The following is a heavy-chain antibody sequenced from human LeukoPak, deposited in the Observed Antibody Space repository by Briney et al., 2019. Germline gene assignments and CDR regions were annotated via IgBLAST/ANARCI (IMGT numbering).Heavy chain of an antibody. J-gene: IGHJ4*02. V-gene: IGHV3-7*01. CDR1: GFTFSSYW. CDR3: ARVQWELRGVGSYFEY. CDR2: IKQDGCEK. D-gene: IGHD1-26*01. Sequence: PGGSLRLSCVVSGFTFSSYWMRWVRQAPGKGREWVANIKQDGCEKYYVDSVKGRFTMSRDNAKNSLYLKMNSLRAEDTAVYYCARVQWELRGVGSYFEYWGQGALVTVSS.